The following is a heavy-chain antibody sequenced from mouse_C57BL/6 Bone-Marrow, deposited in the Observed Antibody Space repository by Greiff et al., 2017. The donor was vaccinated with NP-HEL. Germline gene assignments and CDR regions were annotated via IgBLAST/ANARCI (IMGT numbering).Heavy chain of an antibody. V-gene: IGHV1-85*01. J-gene: IGHJ1*03. D-gene: IGHD2-3*01. CDR2: LYPIDGST. CDR1: GYTFTSYD. CDR3: ARERWFPNWYFDV. Sequence: VQLQQSGPELVKPGASVKLSCKASGYTFTSYDINWVKQRPGQGLEWIGWLYPIDGSTKYNEKFKGKAPLTVDTSSSTAYMALHSLTSEDSAVYFCARERWFPNWYFDVWGTGTTVTVSS.